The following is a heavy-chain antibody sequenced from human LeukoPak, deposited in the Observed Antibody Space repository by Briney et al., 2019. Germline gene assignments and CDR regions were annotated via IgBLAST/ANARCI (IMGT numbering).Heavy chain of an antibody. CDR3: ASGSLYCSSTSCYTEGNYYYYYYMDV. CDR1: GGTFSSYA. D-gene: IGHD2-2*02. Sequence: ASVKVSCKASGGTFSSYAISWVRQAPGQRLEWMGGIIPIFGTANYAQKFQGRVTITTDESTSTAYMELSSLRSEDTAVYYCASGSLYCSSTSCYTEGNYYYYYYMDVWGKGTTVTVSS. V-gene: IGHV1-69*05. J-gene: IGHJ6*03. CDR2: IIPIFGTA.